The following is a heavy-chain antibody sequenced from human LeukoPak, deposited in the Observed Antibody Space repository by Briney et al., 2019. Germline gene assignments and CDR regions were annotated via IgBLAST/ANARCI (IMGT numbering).Heavy chain of an antibody. D-gene: IGHD3-10*01. CDR3: ARVRVYYGSGTPFDY. CDR1: GGSISSSSYY. V-gene: IGHV4-39*01. CDR2: IFYSGST. J-gene: IGHJ4*02. Sequence: PSETLSLTCTVSGGSISSSSYYWGWIRQPPGKGLEWIGSIFYSGSTYYNPSLKSRVTISGDTSKSQFSLKLSSVTAADTAVYYCARVRVYYGSGTPFDYWGQGTLVTVSS.